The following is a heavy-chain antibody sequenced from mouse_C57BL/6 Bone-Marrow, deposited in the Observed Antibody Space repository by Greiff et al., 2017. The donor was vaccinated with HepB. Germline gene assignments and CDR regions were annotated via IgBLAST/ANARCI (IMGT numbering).Heavy chain of an antibody. Sequence: QVQLKESGAELARPGASVKLSCKASGYTFTSYGISWVKQRTGQGLEWIGEIYPRSGNTYYTEKFKGKATLTADNSSSTAYMELRSLTAEDSAVYFWARWSTTGVPDYWGQGTTLTVSS. D-gene: IGHD1-1*01. CDR1: GYTFTSYG. V-gene: IGHV1-81*01. J-gene: IGHJ2*01. CDR2: IYPRSGNT. CDR3: ARWSTTGVPDY.